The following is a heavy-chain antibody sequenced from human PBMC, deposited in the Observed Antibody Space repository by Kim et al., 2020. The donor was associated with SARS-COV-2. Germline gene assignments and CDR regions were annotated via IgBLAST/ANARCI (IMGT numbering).Heavy chain of an antibody. D-gene: IGHD3-22*01. Sequence: GKGRFTISGDNAKSTLYLQMNSLRAEDTAVYYCAKEREAVYYYDSSGFDYWGQGTLVTVSS. J-gene: IGHJ4*02. CDR3: AKEREAVYYYDSSGFDY. V-gene: IGHV3-23*01.